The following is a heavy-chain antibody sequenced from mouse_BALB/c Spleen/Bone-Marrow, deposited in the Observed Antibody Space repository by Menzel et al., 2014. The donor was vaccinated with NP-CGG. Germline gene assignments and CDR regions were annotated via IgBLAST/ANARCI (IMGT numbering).Heavy chain of an antibody. J-gene: IGHJ1*01. V-gene: IGHV2-9*02. CDR1: GFSLTSYG. CDR3: ARDRRDYGKAWYFDV. D-gene: IGHD2-1*01. Sequence: VQLQESGPGLVAPSQSLSITCTVSGFSLTSYGVHWVRQPPGKGLEWLGIIWAGGSTYYKSALMSRLSISKDNSKSQVFLKMNSLQTDDTAMYYCARDRRDYGKAWYFDVWGAGTTVTVSS. CDR2: IWAGGST.